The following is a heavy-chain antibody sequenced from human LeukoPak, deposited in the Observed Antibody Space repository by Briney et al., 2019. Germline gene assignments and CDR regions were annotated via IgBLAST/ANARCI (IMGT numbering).Heavy chain of an antibody. V-gene: IGHV5-51*01. CDR2: ISPGDSDT. D-gene: IGHD2-21*02. Sequence: GESLKISCKGSGYSFTSYWIGWVRQMPGKGLEWMGIISPGDSDTRYSPSFQGQVTISADKSISTAYLQWSSLKASDTAMYYCTTTTTCGGDCFPHNSDYWGQGTLVTVSS. CDR3: TTTTTCGGDCFPHNSDY. J-gene: IGHJ4*02. CDR1: GYSFTSYW.